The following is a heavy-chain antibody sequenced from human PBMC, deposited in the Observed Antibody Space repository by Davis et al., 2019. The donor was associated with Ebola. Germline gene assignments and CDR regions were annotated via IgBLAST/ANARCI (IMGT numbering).Heavy chain of an antibody. CDR2: IYGGGST. D-gene: IGHD1-26*01. CDR1: GFTVSSNY. J-gene: IGHJ4*02. V-gene: IGHV3-53*01. Sequence: GGSLRLSCAVSGFTVSSNYMSWVRQAPGKGLEWVSVIYGGGSTYYADSVKGRFTISRDNSKNTLYLQMNTLRAEDTAVYYCAKDWELGSFDYWGQGTLVTVSS. CDR3: AKDWELGSFDY.